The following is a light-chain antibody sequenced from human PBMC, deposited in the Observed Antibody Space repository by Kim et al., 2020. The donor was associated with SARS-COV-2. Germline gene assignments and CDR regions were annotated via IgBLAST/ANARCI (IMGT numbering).Light chain of an antibody. J-gene: IGLJ1*01. CDR1: SSNIGAGYD. CDR2: GNS. V-gene: IGLV1-40*01. CDR3: QSYDSSLSGYV. Sequence: QRVTISCTGSSSNIGAGYDVHWYQQLPGTAPKLLIYGNSDRPSGVPDRFSGSKSGTSASLAITGLQAEDEADYYCQSYDSSLSGYVFGTGTKVTVL.